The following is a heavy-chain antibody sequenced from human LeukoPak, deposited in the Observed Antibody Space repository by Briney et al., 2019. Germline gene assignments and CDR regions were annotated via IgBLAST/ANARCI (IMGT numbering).Heavy chain of an antibody. V-gene: IGHV4-39*07. J-gene: IGHJ4*02. CDR2: IYYGGST. D-gene: IGHD4-23*01. CDR1: GGSISSSGYY. Sequence: SETLSLTCTVSGGSISSSGYYWGWIRQPPGKGLERIGSIYYGGSTYYNPSLKSRVTISVDTSKNQFSLKLISVTAADTAVYYCARMTLKYGGSDYWGQGTLVTVSS. CDR3: ARMTLKYGGSDY.